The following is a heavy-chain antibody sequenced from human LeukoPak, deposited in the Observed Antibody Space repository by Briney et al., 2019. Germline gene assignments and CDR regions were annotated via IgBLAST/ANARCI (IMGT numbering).Heavy chain of an antibody. D-gene: IGHD3-9*01. CDR2: ILGSGGRT. Sequence: GGSLRLSCAASGFTFSNYAMSWVRQAPGKGLEWVSAILGSGGRTYYADSVKGRFTVSRDNSKSTIYLQMKSLRAEDTALYYCAKWGDYGVLTGYYVFDYWGQGTLVTVSS. CDR3: AKWGDYGVLTGYYVFDY. CDR1: GFTFSNYA. V-gene: IGHV3-23*01. J-gene: IGHJ4*02.